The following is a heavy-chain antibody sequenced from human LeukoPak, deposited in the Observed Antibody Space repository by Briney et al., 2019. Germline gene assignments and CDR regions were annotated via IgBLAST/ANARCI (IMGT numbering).Heavy chain of an antibody. CDR2: IYYSGST. J-gene: IGHJ4*02. D-gene: IGHD3-10*01. CDR3: ARLYYGSGSPFDY. Sequence: SETLSLTCTVSGGSISSYYWSWIRQPPGKGLEWIGYIYYSGSTNYNPSLKSRVTISVDTSKNQFSLKLSSVTAADTAMYYCARLYYGSGSPFDYWGQGTLVTVSS. CDR1: GGSISSYY. V-gene: IGHV4-59*01.